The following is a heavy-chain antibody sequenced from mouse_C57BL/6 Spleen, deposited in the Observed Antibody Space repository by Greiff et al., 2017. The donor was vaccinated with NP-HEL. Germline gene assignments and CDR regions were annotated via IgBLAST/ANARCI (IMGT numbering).Heavy chain of an antibody. J-gene: IGHJ3*01. CDR3: ARHRDGYFEGFAY. CDR2: ISSGGSYT. CDR1: GFTFSSYG. V-gene: IGHV5-6*01. Sequence: EVQGVESGGDLVKPGGSLKLSCAASGFTFSSYGMSWVRQTPDKRLEWVATISSGGSYTYYPDSVKGRFTISRDNAKNTLYLQMSSLKSEDTAMYYGARHRDGYFEGFAYWGQGTLVTVSA. D-gene: IGHD2-3*01.